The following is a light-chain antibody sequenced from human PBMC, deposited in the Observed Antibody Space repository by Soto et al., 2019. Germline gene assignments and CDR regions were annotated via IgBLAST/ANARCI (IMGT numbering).Light chain of an antibody. CDR3: QQRGNWPVT. J-gene: IGKJ1*01. Sequence: EIVLTQSPAPLSLSPGESATLSCRASQSVSSYFAWYQQKPGQAPRLLIYDASNSATGIPARFSGSGSGTDFTLTISSLEPDDFAVYYCQQRGNWPVTFGQGTRVDIK. CDR2: DAS. CDR1: QSVSSY. V-gene: IGKV3-11*01.